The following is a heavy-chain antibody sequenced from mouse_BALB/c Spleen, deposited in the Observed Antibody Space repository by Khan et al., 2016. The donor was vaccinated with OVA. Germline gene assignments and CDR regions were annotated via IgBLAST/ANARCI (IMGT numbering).Heavy chain of an antibody. CDR1: GFTFSRYP. Sequence: EVELVESGGGLVKPGGSLKLSCAASGFTFSRYPMSWVRQTPEKRLEWVASIGSGGSTYHPDSAKGRFTISSDNARNILFLQMSSLRSADTAMYFCARVNGSSGVDYWGQGTSLTVSS. CDR2: IGSGGST. V-gene: IGHV5-6-5*01. CDR3: ARVNGSSGVDY. J-gene: IGHJ2*02. D-gene: IGHD1-1*01.